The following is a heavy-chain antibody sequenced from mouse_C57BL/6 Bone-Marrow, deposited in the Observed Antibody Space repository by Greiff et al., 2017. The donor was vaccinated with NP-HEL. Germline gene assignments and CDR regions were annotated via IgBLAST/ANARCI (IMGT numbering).Heavy chain of an antibody. CDR1: GYTFTDYN. CDR3: ARPDYYGSSYLYWYFDV. J-gene: IGHJ1*03. V-gene: IGHV1-18*01. Sequence: VQLQQSGPELVKPGASVKIPCKASGYTFTDYNMDWVKQSHGKSLEWIGDINPNNGGTIYNQKFKGKATLTVDKSSSTAYMELRSLTTEDTAVYYCARPDYYGSSYLYWYFDVWGTGTTGTVSS. CDR2: INPNNGGT. D-gene: IGHD1-1*01.